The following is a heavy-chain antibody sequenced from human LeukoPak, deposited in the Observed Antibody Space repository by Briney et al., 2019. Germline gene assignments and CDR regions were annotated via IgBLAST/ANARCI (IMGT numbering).Heavy chain of an antibody. CDR1: CGSISSGCYY. CDR2: IYTSEST. D-gene: IGHD4-17*01. CDR3: ARAEGYGDYGIDY. V-gene: IGHV4-61*02. J-gene: IGHJ4*02. Sequence: SQTLSLTCTVSCGSISSGCYYWTWIRQPAGKGLEWIGRIYTSESTNYNPSLKRRVTISVDTSKNQFSLKLSSVTAADTAVYYCARAEGYGDYGIDYWGQGTLVTVSS.